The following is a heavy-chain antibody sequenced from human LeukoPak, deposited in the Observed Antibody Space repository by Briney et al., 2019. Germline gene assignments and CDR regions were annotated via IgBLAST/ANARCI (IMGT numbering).Heavy chain of an antibody. D-gene: IGHD6-6*01. CDR1: GFTFSDYD. Sequence: PGGSLRLSCAASGFTFSDYDMNRVRQAPGEGLQWLSYISGSSDIIYYADSVKGRFTISRDNAKNSLYLQMNSLRAEDTAVYYCARVSIAAADFDYWGQGTLVTVSS. CDR2: ISGSSDII. V-gene: IGHV3-48*04. CDR3: ARVSIAAADFDY. J-gene: IGHJ4*02.